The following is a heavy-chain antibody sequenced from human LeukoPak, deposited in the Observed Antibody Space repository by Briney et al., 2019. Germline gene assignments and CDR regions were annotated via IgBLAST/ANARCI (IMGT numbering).Heavy chain of an antibody. Sequence: SETLSLTCTVSGGSISSYYWSWIRQPPGKGLEWIGYIYYSGSTNYNPSLKSRVTISVDTSKNQVSLRLTSVTAADTAVYYCARHPFATPFDFWGRGTLVTVSS. J-gene: IGHJ4*02. CDR3: ARHPFATPFDF. D-gene: IGHD2-15*01. CDR1: GGSISSYY. V-gene: IGHV4-59*08. CDR2: IYYSGST.